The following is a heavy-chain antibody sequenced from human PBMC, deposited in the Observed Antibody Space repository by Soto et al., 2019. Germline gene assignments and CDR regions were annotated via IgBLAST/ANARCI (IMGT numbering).Heavy chain of an antibody. CDR3: ATVFEH. CDR2: VDSAGSGT. V-gene: IGHV3-74*01. Sequence: GPLVESGGRSVQPGGSLRLSCVASGITFSGFWMHWVRQVPGKGLVWVARVDSAGSGTSYADSVKGRFTISRDNAKNTLSLQMDSLRVDDTAVYYCATVFEHWGQGIPVTVSS. J-gene: IGHJ4*02. CDR1: GITFSGFW.